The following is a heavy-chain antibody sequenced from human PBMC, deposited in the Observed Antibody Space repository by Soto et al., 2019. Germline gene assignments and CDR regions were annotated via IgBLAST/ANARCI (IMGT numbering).Heavy chain of an antibody. D-gene: IGHD1-20*01. CDR3: AKDLYNWKGPFDY. CDR2: ISSSSSTI. Sequence: EGSLILSCEASGFTLSSYSMNWARQAPGKGLEWVSSISSSSSTIYYADSVKGRFTISRDNSKNTLYLQMNSLRAEDTAVYYSAKDLYNWKGPFDYWGQGTLVPVSS. V-gene: IGHV3-48*01. CDR1: GFTLSSYS. J-gene: IGHJ4*02.